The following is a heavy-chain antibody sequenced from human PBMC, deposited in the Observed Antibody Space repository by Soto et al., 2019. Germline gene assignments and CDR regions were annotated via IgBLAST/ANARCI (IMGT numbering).Heavy chain of an antibody. CDR1: GYNVTSYW. Sequence: AASLKISCKGSGYNVTSYWISWVRPMPGKSLEWMGRIDPSDSYTNYSPSFQGHVTISADKSISTAYLQWSSLKASDTAMYYCASSPRGYCSSTSCRELGNYYGMDVWGQGTTVTVSS. CDR2: IDPSDSYT. J-gene: IGHJ6*02. CDR3: ASSPRGYCSSTSCRELGNYYGMDV. D-gene: IGHD2-2*01. V-gene: IGHV5-10-1*01.